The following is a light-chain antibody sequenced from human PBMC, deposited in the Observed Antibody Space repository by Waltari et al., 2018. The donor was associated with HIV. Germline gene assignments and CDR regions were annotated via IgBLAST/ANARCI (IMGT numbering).Light chain of an antibody. CDR2: ENN. J-gene: IGLJ2*01. Sequence: QSVLTQPPSVSAAPGQKVTISCSGSSSNIGNNLVSWYQQLPGTAPKLLIFENNKRPSGIPDRFSGSKSGTSATLGITRLQTGDEAEYYCATWDSSLSAGVFGGGTKLTVL. CDR1: SSNIGNNL. CDR3: ATWDSSLSAGV. V-gene: IGLV1-51*02.